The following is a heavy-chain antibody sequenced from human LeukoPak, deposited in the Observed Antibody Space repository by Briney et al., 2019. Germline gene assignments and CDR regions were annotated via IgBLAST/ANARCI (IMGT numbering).Heavy chain of an antibody. D-gene: IGHD2-15*01. CDR2: IRSKANNYAT. CDR3: ARETSSVHSNAGPPFDY. CDR1: GFTFSGSA. J-gene: IGHJ4*02. Sequence: GGSLRLSCVVSGFTFSGSAVHWVRQASGKGLEWVGRIRSKANNYATAYAASVKGRFTVSRDNSKSTLYLQVNSLTADDTAVYYCARETSSVHSNAGPPFDYWGQGTLVTVSS. V-gene: IGHV3-73*01.